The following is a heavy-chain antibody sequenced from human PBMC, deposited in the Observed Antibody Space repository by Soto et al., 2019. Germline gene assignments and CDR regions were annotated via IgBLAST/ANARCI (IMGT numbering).Heavy chain of an antibody. Sequence: GGSLRLSCAASGFTFSSYGMHWVRQAPGKGLEWVAVIGYDGSNKYYADSVKGRFTISRDNSKNTLYLQMNSRRDEDTDVYYCARALPFGSYYYYGMDVWGQGTTVTVSS. J-gene: IGHJ6*02. D-gene: IGHD3-3*01. CDR2: IGYDGSNK. V-gene: IGHV3-33*01. CDR3: ARALPFGSYYYYGMDV. CDR1: GFTFSSYG.